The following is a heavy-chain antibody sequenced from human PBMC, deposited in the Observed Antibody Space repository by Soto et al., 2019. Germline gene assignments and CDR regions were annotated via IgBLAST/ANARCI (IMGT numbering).Heavy chain of an antibody. CDR3: ARGSPRYSGNWYELFDY. CDR1: GGSIHNYY. V-gene: IGHV4-59*01. D-gene: IGHD6-13*01. Sequence: PSETLSLTCTVSGGSIHNYYWSWMRQTPGKGLVWIGHIYSIGSTKYNPSLQSRVSISSDTSKNQFFLNLTSVSAADTGVYFCARGSPRYSGNWYELFDYCGQGTRVTVSS. CDR2: IYSIGST. J-gene: IGHJ4*02.